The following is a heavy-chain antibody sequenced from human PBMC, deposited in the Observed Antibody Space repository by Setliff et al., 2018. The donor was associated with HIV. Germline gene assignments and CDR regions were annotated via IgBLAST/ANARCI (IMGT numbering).Heavy chain of an antibody. V-gene: IGHV4-34*01. Sequence: NPSETLSLTCAVYGGSFSAYHWSWIRQTPGKGLEWLGEINHSGSTAYNLALESRVSMSIDTSKNQFSLKLTSVTAADTAIYYCARGRDYTGSWFRPFYLDFWGHGNLVTAPQ. CDR3: ARGRDYTGSWFRPFYLDF. CDR1: GGSFSAYH. D-gene: IGHD3-3*01. J-gene: IGHJ4*01. CDR2: INHSGST.